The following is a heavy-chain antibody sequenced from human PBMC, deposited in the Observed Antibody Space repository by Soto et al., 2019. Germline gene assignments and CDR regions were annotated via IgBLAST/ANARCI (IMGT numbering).Heavy chain of an antibody. J-gene: IGHJ3*02. V-gene: IGHV3-66*01. CDR1: GFTVSSNY. Sequence: PGGSLRLSCAASGFTVSSNYMSWVRQAPGKGLEWVSVIYSGGSTYYADSVKGRFTISRDNSKNTLYLQMNSLRAEDTAVYYCAREGSRDGYHDAFDSWGQGTMVTVSS. CDR3: AREGSRDGYHDAFDS. CDR2: IYSGGST. D-gene: IGHD3-10*01.